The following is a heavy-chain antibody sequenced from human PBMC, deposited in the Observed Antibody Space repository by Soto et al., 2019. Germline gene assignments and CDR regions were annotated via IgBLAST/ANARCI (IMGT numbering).Heavy chain of an antibody. J-gene: IGHJ6*02. CDR2: IYYSGST. Sequence: SETLSLTCTVSGGSISSGGYYWSWIRQHPWKGLEWIGYIYYSGSTYYNPSLKSRVTISVDTSKNQFSLKLSSVTAADTAVYYCARGVREYDFWSGYFPDYYYYGMDVWGPGXTVTVYS. CDR1: GGSISSGGYY. D-gene: IGHD3-3*01. CDR3: ARGVREYDFWSGYFPDYYYYGMDV. V-gene: IGHV4-31*03.